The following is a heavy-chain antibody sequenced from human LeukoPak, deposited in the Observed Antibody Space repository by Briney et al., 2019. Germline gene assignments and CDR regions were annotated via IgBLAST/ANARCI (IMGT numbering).Heavy chain of an antibody. CDR3: ARQETSDVWDHYYGMDV. J-gene: IGHJ6*02. CDR2: IYYDGST. V-gene: IGHV4-39*01. Sequence: SETLSLTCTVSGGSISSSSYYWGWIRQPPGKGLEWIGNIYYDGSTYYNPSLKSRLTISIDTSKNQFSLKLSSVTATDTAVYYCARQETSDVWDHYYGMDVWGQGTAVTVSS. CDR1: GGSISSSSYY. D-gene: IGHD1-26*01.